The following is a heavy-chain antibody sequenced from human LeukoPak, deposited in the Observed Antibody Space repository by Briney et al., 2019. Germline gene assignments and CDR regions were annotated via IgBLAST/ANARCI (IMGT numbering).Heavy chain of an antibody. CDR1: RYICTAYF. CDR2: IIPNSGGT. J-gene: IGHJ4*02. D-gene: IGHD4-23*01. V-gene: IGHV1-2*02. Sequence: ASVKVSCKAARYICTAYFIDWVRQAPGQELEWLGWIIPNSGGTNYAQKFQGRVTMTKNTSTTTAYMELSRLSSDDRALFYSASIVVGGWAIIDYWGQGTLVTVSS. CDR3: ASIVVGGWAIIDY.